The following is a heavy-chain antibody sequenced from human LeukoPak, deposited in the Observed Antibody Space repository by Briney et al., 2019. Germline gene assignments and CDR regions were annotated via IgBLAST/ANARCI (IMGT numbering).Heavy chain of an antibody. V-gene: IGHV3-66*01. J-gene: IGHJ6*02. CDR3: ARDTYPAYDIFGRPHYYAMDV. CDR2: IYAGGST. D-gene: IGHD3-9*01. Sequence: GGSLRLSCAASEFTVSSNYMTWVRQAPGKGLEWVSVIYAGGSTYYADSVKGRFTISRDKSKNTLYLQMNSLRVEDTAVYYCARDTYPAYDIFGRPHYYAMDVWGQGTTVTVSS. CDR1: EFTVSSNY.